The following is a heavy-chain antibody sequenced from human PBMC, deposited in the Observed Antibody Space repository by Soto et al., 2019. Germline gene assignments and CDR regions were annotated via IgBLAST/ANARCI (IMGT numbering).Heavy chain of an antibody. D-gene: IGHD2-21*02. CDR1: GYTFTGYY. V-gene: IGHV1-2*02. J-gene: IGHJ4*02. CDR3: ASPIVVVTEILDY. CDR2: INPNSGGT. Sequence: ASVKVSCKASGYTFTGYYMHWVRQAPGQGLEWMGWINPNSGGTNYAQKFQGRVTMTRDTSISTAYMELSRLRSDDTAVYYCASPIVVVTEILDYWGQGTLVTVSS.